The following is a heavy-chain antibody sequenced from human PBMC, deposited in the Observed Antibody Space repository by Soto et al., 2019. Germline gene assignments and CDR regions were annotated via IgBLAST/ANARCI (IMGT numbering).Heavy chain of an antibody. V-gene: IGHV3-23*01. CDR2: ISGSGGST. J-gene: IGHJ4*02. D-gene: IGHD4-17*01. CDR3: AKQKDYGDNSHHFDF. Sequence: GWSLRLSCAASRFTFSNYAMNWVRQAPGKGPEWVSAISGSGGSTFHADSVKGRFTISRDNSKSTLYLQMNSLRAEDTAVYYCAKQKDYGDNSHHFDFWGQGTLVTVS. CDR1: RFTFSNYA.